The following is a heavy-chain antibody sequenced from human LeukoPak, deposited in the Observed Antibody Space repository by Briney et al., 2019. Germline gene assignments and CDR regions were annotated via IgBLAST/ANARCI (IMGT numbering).Heavy chain of an antibody. J-gene: IGHJ4*02. CDR1: GGSFSGYY. D-gene: IGHD3-3*01. CDR3: ARGETNYDFWSGYQYYFDY. Sequence: SETLSLTCAVYGGSFSGYYWSWIRQPPGKGLEWIGEINHSGSTNYNPSLKSRVTISVDTSKNQFSLKLSSVTAADTAVYYCARGETNYDFWSGYQYYFDYWGQGTLVTVSS. V-gene: IGHV4-34*01. CDR2: INHSGST.